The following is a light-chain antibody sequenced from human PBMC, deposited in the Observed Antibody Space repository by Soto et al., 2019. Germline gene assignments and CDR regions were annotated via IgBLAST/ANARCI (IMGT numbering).Light chain of an antibody. J-gene: IGLJ3*02. CDR3: CSYTTTSTWV. Sequence: QSVLTQPASVSGSPGQSITISCTGTSSDIGAYNYVSWYQLHPGKAPKLMISEVSNRPSGVSNRFSGSKSGNTASLTISGLQAEDEADYHCCSYTTTSTWVFGGGTKVTVL. CDR2: EVS. CDR1: SSDIGAYNY. V-gene: IGLV2-14*01.